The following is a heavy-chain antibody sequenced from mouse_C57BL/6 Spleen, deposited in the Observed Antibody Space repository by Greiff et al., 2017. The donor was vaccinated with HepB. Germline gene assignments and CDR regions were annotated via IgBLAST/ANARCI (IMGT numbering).Heavy chain of an antibody. Sequence: VQLQQPGAELVKPGASVKMSCKASGYTFTSYWITWVKQRPGQGLEWIGDIYPGSGSTNYNEKFKSKATLTVDTSSSTAYMQLSSLTSEDSAVYYCARSSYSSLYYFDYWGQGTTLTVSS. D-gene: IGHD2-5*01. V-gene: IGHV1-55*01. CDR2: IYPGSGST. CDR3: ARSSYSSLYYFDY. J-gene: IGHJ2*01. CDR1: GYTFTSYW.